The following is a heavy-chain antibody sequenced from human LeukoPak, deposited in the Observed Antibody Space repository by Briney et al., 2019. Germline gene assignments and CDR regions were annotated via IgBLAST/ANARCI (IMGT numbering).Heavy chain of an antibody. V-gene: IGHV3-7*01. CDR3: ARHSPQNYYGSGTFDY. CDR1: GFTFSSYW. D-gene: IGHD3-10*01. J-gene: IGHJ4*02. CDR2: IKQGGSEK. Sequence: GGSLRLSCAASGFTFSSYWMSWVRQAPGKGLEWVANIKQGGSEKYYVDSVKGRFTISRDNAKNSLYLQMNSLRAEDTAVYYCARHSPQNYYGSGTFDYWGQGTLVTVSS.